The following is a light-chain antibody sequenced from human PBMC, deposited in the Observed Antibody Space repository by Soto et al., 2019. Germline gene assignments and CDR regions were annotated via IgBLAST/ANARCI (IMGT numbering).Light chain of an antibody. J-gene: IGKJ4*01. CDR3: QQYNNWPPLT. CDR1: QTIYSN. CDR2: RAS. V-gene: IGKV3-15*01. Sequence: IQMTQSPATLSVSPVERATLSCMASQTIYSNVAWYQQRPGQAPRLLIYRASARATGIPARFSGSGSGTEFTLTIGSLQSEDSAVYYCQQYNNWPPLTFGGGTKVDIK.